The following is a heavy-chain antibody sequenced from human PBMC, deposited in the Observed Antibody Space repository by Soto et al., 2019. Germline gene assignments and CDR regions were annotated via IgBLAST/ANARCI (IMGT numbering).Heavy chain of an antibody. J-gene: IGHJ4*02. Sequence: EVQLVESGGGVVRPGGSLRLSCAASGFTFEDYGMSWVRQAPGKGLEWVSGINWNGGSTGYADSVKGRFTISRDNAKNSLYLQMNSLRAEDTALYYCARDNCSSTSCSVGFDYWGQGTLVTVSS. D-gene: IGHD2-2*01. V-gene: IGHV3-20*04. CDR1: GFTFEDYG. CDR2: INWNGGST. CDR3: ARDNCSSTSCSVGFDY.